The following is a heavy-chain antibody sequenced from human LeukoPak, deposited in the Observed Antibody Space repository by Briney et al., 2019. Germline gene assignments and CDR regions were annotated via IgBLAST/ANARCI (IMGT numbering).Heavy chain of an antibody. D-gene: IGHD2-2*01. CDR2: IRYDGSNK. CDR1: GFTFSSYG. Sequence: PGGSLRLSCAASGFTFSSYGMHWVRQAPGKGLEWVAFIRYDGSNKYYADSVKGRFTISRDNSKNTLYLQMNSLRAEDTAVYYCAEDRRDCSSTSCYAYYYYYMDAWGKGTTVTVSS. V-gene: IGHV3-30*02. J-gene: IGHJ6*03. CDR3: AEDRRDCSSTSCYAYYYYYMDA.